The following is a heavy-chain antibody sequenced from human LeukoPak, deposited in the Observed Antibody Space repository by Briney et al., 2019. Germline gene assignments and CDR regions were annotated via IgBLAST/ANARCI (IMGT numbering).Heavy chain of an antibody. D-gene: IGHD2-2*01. J-gene: IGHJ4*02. CDR2: ISYDGSNK. CDR3: ARDSSSSTSCYLY. CDR1: GFTFISYG. V-gene: IGHV3-30*03. Sequence: PWRSLRLSCAASGFTFISYGMHWVRQAPGKGLEWVSVISYDGSNKYYADSVKGRFTISRDNSKNTLYLQVNSLRAEDTAVYYCARDSSSSTSCYLYWGQGTLVTVSS.